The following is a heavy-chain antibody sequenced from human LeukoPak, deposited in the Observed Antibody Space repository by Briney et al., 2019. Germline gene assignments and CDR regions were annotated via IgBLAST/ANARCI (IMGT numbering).Heavy chain of an antibody. Sequence: ASVKVSCKASGYTFTSYYMHWVRQAPGQGLEWMGIINPSGGSTSYAQKFQGRVTMTRDTSTSTVYMELSSLRSEDTAVYYCARVYSSPRVEYGMDVWGQGTTVTVSS. CDR2: INPSGGST. CDR3: ARVYSSPRVEYGMDV. D-gene: IGHD6-13*01. V-gene: IGHV1-46*01. J-gene: IGHJ6*02. CDR1: GYTFTSYY.